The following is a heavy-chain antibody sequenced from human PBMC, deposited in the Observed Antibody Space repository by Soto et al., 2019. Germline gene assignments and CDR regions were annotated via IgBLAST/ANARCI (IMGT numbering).Heavy chain of an antibody. Sequence: SETLSLTCAVSRGSFSGYYWSWVREFPGKGLEWIGEIIHTGSTNYNPSLKSRVTMLIDTSKKEISLKLSSVTAADTAVYYCARVGQPPSDYWGQGTLVTVSS. V-gene: IGHV4-34*12. J-gene: IGHJ4*02. CDR1: RGSFSGYY. CDR2: IIHTGST. CDR3: ARVGQPPSDY. D-gene: IGHD2-2*01.